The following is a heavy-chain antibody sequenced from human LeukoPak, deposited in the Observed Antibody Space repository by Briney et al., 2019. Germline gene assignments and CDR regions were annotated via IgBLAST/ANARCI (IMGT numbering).Heavy chain of an antibody. V-gene: IGHV4-59*08. CDR1: GASTSSRY. CDR3: AQTTGWPGFDF. J-gene: IGHJ4*02. CDR2: IYNAKNT. Sequence: PSETLSLTCSASGASTSSRYWSWIRQFPGGTLEWIGHIYNAKNTKYNPSLTSRVTISVDTSRNQFSLSLTSLTAADTAIYYCAQTTGWPGFDFWGPGARVTVSS. D-gene: IGHD6-19*01.